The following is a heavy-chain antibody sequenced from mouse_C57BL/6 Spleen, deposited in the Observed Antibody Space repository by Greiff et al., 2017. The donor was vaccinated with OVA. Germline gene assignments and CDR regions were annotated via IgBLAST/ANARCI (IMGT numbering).Heavy chain of an antibody. CDR2: INPGSGGT. V-gene: IGHV1-54*01. Sequence: QVQLQQSGAELVRPGTSVKVSCKASGYAFTNYLIEWVKQRPGQGLEWIGVINPGSGGTNYNEKFKGKATLTADKSSSTAYMQLSSLTSEDSAVTFYEGDGYDSYAMDYWGQGTSVTVSS. CDR1: GYAFTNYL. D-gene: IGHD2-4*01. J-gene: IGHJ4*01. CDR3: EGDGYDSYAMDY.